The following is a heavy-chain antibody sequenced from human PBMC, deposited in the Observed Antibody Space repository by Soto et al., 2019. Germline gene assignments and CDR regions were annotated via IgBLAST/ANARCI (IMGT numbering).Heavy chain of an antibody. V-gene: IGHV1-69*01. CDR2: IIPIFGTA. D-gene: IGHD4-17*01. CDR3: AGSVFCGDYDSYYFDY. J-gene: IGHJ4*02. Sequence: QVQLVQSGAEVKKPGSSVKVSCKASGGTFSSYAISWVRQAPGQGLEWMGGIIPIFGTANYAQKFQGRVTITADESTSTAYMELSSLRSEDTAVYYCAGSVFCGDYDSYYFDYWGQGTLVTVSS. CDR1: GGTFSSYA.